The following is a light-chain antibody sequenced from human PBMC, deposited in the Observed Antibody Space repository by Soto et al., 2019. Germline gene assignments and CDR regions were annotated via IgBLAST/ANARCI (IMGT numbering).Light chain of an antibody. CDR2: DVT. J-gene: IGLJ1*01. CDR1: SSDVGGSNH. V-gene: IGLV2-14*01. Sequence: QSALTQPASVSDSPGQSITISCTGTSSDVGGSNHVSCYQQHPGKAPKLMIYDVTNRPSGVSHRFSGSKSGSMASLIVSGLQAEDEADYYCVSFTSSTTYVFGTGTRPPS. CDR3: VSFTSSTTYV.